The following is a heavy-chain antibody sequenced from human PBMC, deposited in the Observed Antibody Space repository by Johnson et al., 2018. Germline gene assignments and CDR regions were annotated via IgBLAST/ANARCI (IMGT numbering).Heavy chain of an antibody. CDR3: ARDLSFPQH. CDR2: ISSSSSFI. V-gene: IGHV3-11*06. J-gene: IGHJ1*01. Sequence: QVQLQESGGGVVQPGRSLRLSCAASGFTFSDYYLSWIRQAPGKGLECVSNISSSSSFIYYADSVKGRFTISRDNAKNSLYLQMNSRRAEDTAVYYCARDLSFPQHWGQGTLVTVSS. CDR1: GFTFSDYY. D-gene: IGHD1-26*01.